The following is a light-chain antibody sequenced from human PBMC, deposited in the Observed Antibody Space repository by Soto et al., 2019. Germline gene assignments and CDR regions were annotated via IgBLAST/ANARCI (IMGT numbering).Light chain of an antibody. CDR1: QSIGNW. V-gene: IGKV1-5*03. Sequence: DIQMTQSPSTLSASVGDTVTITCRASQSIGNWLAWYQQKPGQAPKLLIHKASTLESGVPSRFSGSGSGTEFTLTISSLQPDDFATYYCQQYDRFPYTFGQGTKLDIK. J-gene: IGKJ2*01. CDR3: QQYDRFPYT. CDR2: KAS.